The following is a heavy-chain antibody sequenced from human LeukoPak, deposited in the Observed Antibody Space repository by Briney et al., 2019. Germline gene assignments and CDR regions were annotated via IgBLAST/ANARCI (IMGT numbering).Heavy chain of an antibody. CDR1: GDSVSSNSAT. CDR3: RAPHGSGCDY. CDR2: TYYRSKWYN. D-gene: IGHD6-19*01. Sequence: SQTLSLTCAISGDSVSSNSATWIWIRQSPSRGLEWLGWTYYRSKWYNDYGLSVKSRITVNPDTSKNQFSLQLNSVTPEDMAVYCARAPHGSGCDYWSQGALVTVSS. V-gene: IGHV6-1*01. J-gene: IGHJ4*02.